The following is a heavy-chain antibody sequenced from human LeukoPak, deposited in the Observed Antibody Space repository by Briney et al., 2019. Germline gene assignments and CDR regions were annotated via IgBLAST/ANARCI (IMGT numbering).Heavy chain of an antibody. CDR2: IWYDGSNK. CDR1: GFTFSSYG. CDR3: ARDSGSGWYFDY. J-gene: IGHJ4*02. Sequence: PGRSLRPSCAASGFTFSSYGMHWVRQAPGKGLEWVAVIWYDGSNKYYADSVKGRFTISRDNSKNTLYLQMNSLRAEDTAVYYCARDSGSGWYFDYWGQGTLVTVSS. D-gene: IGHD6-19*01. V-gene: IGHV3-33*01.